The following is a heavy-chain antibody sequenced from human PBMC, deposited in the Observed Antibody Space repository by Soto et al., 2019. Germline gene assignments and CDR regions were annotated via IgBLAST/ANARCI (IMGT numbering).Heavy chain of an antibody. CDR1: GYTFTSYA. Sequence: QVQLVQSGAEVKKPGASVKVSCKASGYTFTSYAMHWVRQAPGQRLEWMGWINAGNGNTKYSQKFPGRVTITRDTSASTAYMELSSLRSEDTAVYYCARGIAVAGSFQHWGQGTLVTVSS. CDR2: INAGNGNT. CDR3: ARGIAVAGSFQH. J-gene: IGHJ1*01. D-gene: IGHD6-19*01. V-gene: IGHV1-3*01.